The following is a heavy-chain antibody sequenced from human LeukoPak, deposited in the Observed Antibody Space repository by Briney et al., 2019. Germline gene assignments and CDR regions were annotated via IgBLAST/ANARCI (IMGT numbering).Heavy chain of an antibody. CDR2: ISTSGSTI. CDR1: GFTFSSYE. V-gene: IGHV3-48*03. J-gene: IGHJ4*02. Sequence: GGSLRLSCVASGFTFSSYEMNWVRQAPGKGLQWVSYISTSGSTIYYADSVKGRFTVSRDNAKNSLYLQMNSLRAEDTAVYYCASGTQSDYWGQGTLVTVSS. D-gene: IGHD3/OR15-3a*01. CDR3: ASGTQSDY.